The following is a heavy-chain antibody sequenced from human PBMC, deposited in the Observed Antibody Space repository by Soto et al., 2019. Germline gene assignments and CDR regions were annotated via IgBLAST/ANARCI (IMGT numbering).Heavy chain of an antibody. CDR3: ARDGYGDYMDV. Sequence: QVQLVESGGGVVQPGRYLRLSCAASGFTFSSYAMHWVRQAPGKGLEWVAVISYDGSNKYYADSVKGRFTISRDNSKNTLYLQMNSLRAEDTAVYYCARDGYGDYMDVWGQGTTVTVSS. J-gene: IGHJ6*03. CDR2: ISYDGSNK. CDR1: GFTFSSYA. D-gene: IGHD4-17*01. V-gene: IGHV3-30-3*01.